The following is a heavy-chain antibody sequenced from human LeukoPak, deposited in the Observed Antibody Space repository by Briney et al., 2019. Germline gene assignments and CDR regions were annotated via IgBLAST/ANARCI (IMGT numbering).Heavy chain of an antibody. V-gene: IGHV4-4*02. CDR1: GGSISSSNW. Sequence: SETLSLTCAVSGGSISSSNWWSWVRQPPGKGLEWIGRIFHTGTTDYKTSLKGRVTISVDKSKNQFSLKLTSVTAADTAVYYCARLTPTTLSLYYYYMDVWGKGTTVTVSS. D-gene: IGHD2/OR15-2a*01. J-gene: IGHJ6*03. CDR3: ARLTPTTLSLYYYYMDV. CDR2: IFHTGTT.